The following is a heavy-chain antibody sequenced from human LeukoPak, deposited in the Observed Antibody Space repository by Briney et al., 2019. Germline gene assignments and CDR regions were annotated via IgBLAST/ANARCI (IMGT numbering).Heavy chain of an antibody. Sequence: GGSLRLSCAASGFTFSSYWMNWARQAPGKGLEWVAVIAYDGSNKYYADSVKGRFTISRDNSKNTLYLQMNSLRAEDTAVYYCARETGSAVGSTDFDYWGQGTLVTVSS. CDR1: GFTFSSYW. J-gene: IGHJ4*02. V-gene: IGHV3-30-3*01. CDR2: IAYDGSNK. CDR3: ARETGSAVGSTDFDY. D-gene: IGHD4-17*01.